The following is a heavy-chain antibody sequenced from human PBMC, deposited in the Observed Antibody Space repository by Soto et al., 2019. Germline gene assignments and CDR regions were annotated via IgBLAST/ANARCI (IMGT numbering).Heavy chain of an antibody. CDR1: GYTFTSYA. Sequence: ASVKVSCKASGYTFTSYAMHLVRQAPVQILELIVWINAGNCNTKYSQKFQGRVTITMYTSAITSYIELIILISEDTSVYYCARVQRQGAGAGPLPPPDWGQGTLVTVSS. CDR3: ARVQRQGAGAGPLPPPD. CDR2: INAGNCNT. D-gene: IGHD6-19*01. V-gene: IGHV1-3*01. J-gene: IGHJ4*02.